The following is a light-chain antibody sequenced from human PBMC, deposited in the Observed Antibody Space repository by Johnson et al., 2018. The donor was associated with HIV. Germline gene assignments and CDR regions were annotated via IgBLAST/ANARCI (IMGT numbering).Light chain of an antibody. CDR2: DND. CDR3: GAWHSSLSGGLYL. CDR1: SSNIGHNS. J-gene: IGLJ1*01. V-gene: IGLV1-51*01. Sequence: QSVLTQPPSVSAAPGQEVTISCSGSSSNIGHNSVSWYQQVPGTAPKLLIYDNDRRPSGIPDRFSGSKSGTSATLGITGLQTGDEADYYCGAWHSSLSGGLYLFGTGTKVTVL.